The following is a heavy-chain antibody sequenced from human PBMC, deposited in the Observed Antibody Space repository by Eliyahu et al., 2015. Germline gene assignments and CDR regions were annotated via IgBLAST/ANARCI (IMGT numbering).Heavy chain of an antibody. Sequence: QVQLQESGPGLVKPSETLSLTCTVSGGSISNYYWTWIRQSPSLGLEWVGYIYYSGSANYNPSLKSRVTMSVDTSRNQFSLRLTSVTAADSAVYYCVRDRGGTSMALDYWGQGTRVTVSS. CDR2: IYYSGSA. CDR3: VRDRGGTSMALDY. D-gene: IGHD1-14*01. V-gene: IGHV4-59*01. CDR1: GGSISNYY. J-gene: IGHJ4*02.